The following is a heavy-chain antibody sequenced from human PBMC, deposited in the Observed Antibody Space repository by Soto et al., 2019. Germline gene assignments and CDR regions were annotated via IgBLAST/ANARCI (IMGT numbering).Heavy chain of an antibody. Sequence: EVQLVESGGDLVQPGRSLRLSCTASGFTFDEYAMHWVRQVPGKGLEWVSVITWNSGGIDYADSVKGRFTTSRDNAKNTLYLQMNSLRAEDSAIYYCAKDADNDDYGVFDVWGQGTLVTVSS. CDR1: GFTFDEYA. CDR3: AKDADNDDYGVFDV. CDR2: ITWNSGGI. V-gene: IGHV3-9*01. J-gene: IGHJ3*01. D-gene: IGHD4-17*01.